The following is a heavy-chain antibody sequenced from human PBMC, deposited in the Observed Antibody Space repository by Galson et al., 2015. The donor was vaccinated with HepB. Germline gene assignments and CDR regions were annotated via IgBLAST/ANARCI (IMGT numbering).Heavy chain of an antibody. D-gene: IGHD3-10*01. J-gene: IGHJ5*02. Sequence: SVKVSCKASGGTFSSYTISWVRQAPGQGLEWMGRIIPILGIANHAQKFQGRVTITADKSTSTAYMELSSLRSEDTAVYYCARGGFGGNWFDPWGQGTLVTVSS. V-gene: IGHV1-69*02. CDR1: GGTFSSYT. CDR3: ARGGFGGNWFDP. CDR2: IIPILGIA.